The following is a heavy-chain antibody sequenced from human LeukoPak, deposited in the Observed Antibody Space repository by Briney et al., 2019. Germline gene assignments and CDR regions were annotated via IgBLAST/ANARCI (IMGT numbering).Heavy chain of an antibody. CDR2: MLDTVTT. V-gene: IGHV4-59*11. D-gene: IGHD5-18*01. J-gene: IGHJ4*02. CDR3: ATIKRGNIYGYFDF. Sequence: SETLSLTCTVSGGSMNSHYWSWIRQPPGKGLEWIGYMLDTVTTKDNPSLKSRFTLSADTSKNQFSLRLTSMTAADTAVYYCATIKRGNIYGYFDFWGQGILVTVSS. CDR1: GGSMNSHY.